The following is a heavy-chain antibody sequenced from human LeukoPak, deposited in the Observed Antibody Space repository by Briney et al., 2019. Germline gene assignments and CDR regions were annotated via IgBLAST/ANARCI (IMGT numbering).Heavy chain of an antibody. Sequence: SETLSLTCTVYGGYISSYYWSWIRQPAGKGLEWIGRIYSTGSTKYSPSLESRLTMSLDTSKDQFSLKLTSVTAADTAVYYCARGVVVAGLRYYFDSWGQGRLVSVSS. D-gene: IGHD6-19*01. V-gene: IGHV4-4*07. CDR2: IYSTGST. CDR1: GGYISSYY. CDR3: ARGVVVAGLRYYFDS. J-gene: IGHJ4*02.